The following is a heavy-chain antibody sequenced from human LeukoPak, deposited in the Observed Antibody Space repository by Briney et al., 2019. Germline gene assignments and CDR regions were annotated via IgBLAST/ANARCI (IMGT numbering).Heavy chain of an antibody. CDR3: AREDGDAFDI. V-gene: IGHV3-48*03. CDR1: GFTFSSYE. Sequence: GGSLRLSCAASGFTFSSYEMDWVRRAPGKGLEWVSYIGSSGGSRYYADSVKGRFTSSRDNVKNSLYLQMNSLRVEDTAVYYCAREDGDAFDIWGQGTMVSVSS. J-gene: IGHJ3*02. CDR2: IGSSGGSR. D-gene: IGHD5-24*01.